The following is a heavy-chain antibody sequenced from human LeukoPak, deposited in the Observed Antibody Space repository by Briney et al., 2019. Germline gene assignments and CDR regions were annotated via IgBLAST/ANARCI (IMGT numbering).Heavy chain of an antibody. Sequence: SQTLSLTCAISGDSVSSIRGGWNWISQSPSRGLEWLGRTYYRSRRYTDYAIFVESRITIKSDTSKNQFFLQLNSVTPEYPAVYYWVRDLGPGRAFWFDPWGHGTLVTVSS. J-gene: IGHJ5*02. CDR1: GDSVSSIRGG. V-gene: IGHV6-1*01. CDR2: TYYRSRRYT. CDR3: VRDLGPGRAFWFDP. D-gene: IGHD3-10*01.